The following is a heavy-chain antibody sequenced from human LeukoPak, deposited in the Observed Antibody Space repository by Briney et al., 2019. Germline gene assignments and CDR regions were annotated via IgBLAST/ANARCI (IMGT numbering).Heavy chain of an antibody. CDR3: ATQPEGSTWYYFDY. V-gene: IGHV4-59*01. D-gene: IGHD6-13*01. Sequence: WETLTLTCTVSGGCISSSYWTWIRQPPGKGLEWIGYIQNTGSTNYNASLKSRVTISVDTSKNQFSLKLSSVTAADTAVYYCATQPEGSTWYYFDYWGQGTLVTVSP. CDR2: IQNTGST. J-gene: IGHJ4*02. CDR1: GGCISSSY.